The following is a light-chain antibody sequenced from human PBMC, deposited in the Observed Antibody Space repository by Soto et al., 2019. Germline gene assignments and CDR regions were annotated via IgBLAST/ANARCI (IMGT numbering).Light chain of an antibody. J-gene: IGKJ1*01. V-gene: IGKV3-20*01. CDR2: GAS. CDR1: QSVSNDF. Sequence: EIVLTQSPALLSLSVGERVTLSCRVSQSVSNDFLAWYQQKPGQAPRRLIYGASTMASGIPDRFSGSGSGTDFTLTISILEPEDFAVYYCQQDGSSPWTFGQGTKVDIK. CDR3: QQDGSSPWT.